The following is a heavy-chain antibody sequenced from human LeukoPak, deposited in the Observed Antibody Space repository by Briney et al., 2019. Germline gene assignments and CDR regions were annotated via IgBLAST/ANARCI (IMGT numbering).Heavy chain of an antibody. CDR1: GYSLSSGYL. V-gene: IGHV4-38-2*01. J-gene: IGHJ5*02. CDR2: IYHSGST. CDR3: ARRPYYYGSGSYQGGQFDL. Sequence: PSETVSHTCAVSGYSLSSGYLWGWIRQPPGKGLECIGSIYHSGSTYYNPSLKSRVTISVDTSTNQFSLKLSSVTAAVTAAYYCARRPYYYGSGSYQGGQFDLWAKGTLVTVSS. D-gene: IGHD3-10*01.